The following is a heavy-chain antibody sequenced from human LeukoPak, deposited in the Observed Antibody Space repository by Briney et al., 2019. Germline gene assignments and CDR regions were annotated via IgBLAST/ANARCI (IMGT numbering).Heavy chain of an antibody. CDR3: ATYSITGAWAEYFLH. CDR1: GGSISSSSYY. D-gene: IGHD2/OR15-2a*01. CDR2: IYYSGST. Sequence: SETLSLTCTVSGGSISSSSYYWGWIRQPPGKGLEWIGSIYYSGSTYYNPSLKSRVTMSVDTPKNQFSLKLSSVTAADTAVYYCATYSITGAWAEYFLHWGQGTLVTVSS. J-gene: IGHJ1*01. V-gene: IGHV4-39*07.